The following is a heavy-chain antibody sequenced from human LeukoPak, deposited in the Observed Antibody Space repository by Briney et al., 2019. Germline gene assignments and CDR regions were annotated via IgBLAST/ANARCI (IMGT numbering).Heavy chain of an antibody. CDR2: INPSSGVT. V-gene: IGHV1-2*02. D-gene: IGHD5-24*01. J-gene: IGHJ4*02. Sequence: ASVKVSCKASGYTFTSYAMNWVRQAPGQGLEWMGWINPSSGVTDYAQKFQGRVTLTRDTSISTAYMELSRLRSDDTAMYYCARIRDGYNPFDYWGQGTPVTVSS. CDR3: ARIRDGYNPFDY. CDR1: GYTFTSYA.